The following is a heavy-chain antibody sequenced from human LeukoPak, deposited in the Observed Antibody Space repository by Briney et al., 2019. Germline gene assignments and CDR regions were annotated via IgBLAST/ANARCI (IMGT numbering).Heavy chain of an antibody. J-gene: IGHJ4*02. CDR3: ARVGVGAAGFDY. D-gene: IGHD6-13*01. Sequence: GGSLRLSCAASGFTFSDHYMDWVRQAPGKGLEWVGRIRNKAKSYTTEYAASVKGRFSISRDDSKNSLYLQVNSLKTDDTAVYYCARVGVGAAGFDYWGQGTLVTVSS. CDR2: IRNKAKSYTT. CDR1: GFTFSDHY. V-gene: IGHV3-72*01.